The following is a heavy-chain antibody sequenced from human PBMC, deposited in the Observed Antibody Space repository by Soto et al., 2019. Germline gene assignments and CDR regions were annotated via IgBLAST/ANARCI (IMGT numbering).Heavy chain of an antibody. D-gene: IGHD3-16*01. CDR3: STTVITAPLFEY. Sequence: GGSLRLSCAGSGFTFSGHYMDWVRQAPGKGLEWLGRIRNKPNGHTTEYAASVKGRFTISRDDSKNSVYLQMNSLKSEDTAVYYCSTTVITAPLFEYWGQGTLVTVSS. CDR1: GFTFSGHY. CDR2: IRNKPNGHTT. V-gene: IGHV3-72*01. J-gene: IGHJ4*02.